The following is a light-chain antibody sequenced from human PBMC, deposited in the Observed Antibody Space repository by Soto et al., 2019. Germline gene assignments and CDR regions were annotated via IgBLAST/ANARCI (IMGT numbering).Light chain of an antibody. CDR1: SSDVGGYNY. CDR3: SSYTSSSPFV. Sequence: QSVLTQPASVSGSPGQSITISCTGTSSDVGGYNYVSWYQQHPGKAPKRMIYEVSNRPSGVSNRFSGSKSGNTASLTISGLQAEDAADYYCSSYTSSSPFVFGTGTKVTVL. J-gene: IGLJ1*01. CDR2: EVS. V-gene: IGLV2-14*01.